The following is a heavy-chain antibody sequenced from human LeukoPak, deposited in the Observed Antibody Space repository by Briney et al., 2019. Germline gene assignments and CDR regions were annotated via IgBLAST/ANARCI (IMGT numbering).Heavy chain of an antibody. Sequence: TGGSLRLSCAASGFTFSSYSMNWVRQAPGKGLEWVSAISDSGAYTYYADSVKGRFTISRDNSKNTLYLQMNSLRAEDTAVYYCARVRRFGEGDYYYMDVWGKGTTVTISS. D-gene: IGHD3-10*01. CDR1: GFTFSSYS. CDR3: ARVRRFGEGDYYYMDV. V-gene: IGHV3-23*01. CDR2: ISDSGAYT. J-gene: IGHJ6*03.